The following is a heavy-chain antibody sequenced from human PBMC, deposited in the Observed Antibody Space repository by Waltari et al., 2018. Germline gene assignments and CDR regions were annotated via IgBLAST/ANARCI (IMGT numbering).Heavy chain of an antibody. J-gene: IGHJ1*01. CDR3: ATYGQSPRNDQ. V-gene: IGHV3-23*01. CDR2: RSDSAATT. Sequence: EVQLLESGGGLEQPGGSLRLSCAASGFAFDNFYMTWVRQAPGRGLGWVSARSDSAATTYSADSVKGRFTISRDNYKKMLYLQMSSLRVDDTAVYYCATYGQSPRNDQWGQGTQLTVSS. D-gene: IGHD2-2*01. CDR1: GFAFDNFY.